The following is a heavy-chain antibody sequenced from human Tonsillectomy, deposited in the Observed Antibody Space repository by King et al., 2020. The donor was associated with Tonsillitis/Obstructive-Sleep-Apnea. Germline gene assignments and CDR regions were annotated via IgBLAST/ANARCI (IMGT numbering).Heavy chain of an antibody. V-gene: IGHV4-59*01. D-gene: IGHD4-23*01. CDR3: ARGEGYGGLYFDY. CDR1: GGSISSYY. CDR2: IYYSGST. J-gene: IGHJ4*02. Sequence: QLQESGPGLVKPSETLSLTCTVSGGSISSYYWSWIRQPPGKGLEWIGFIYYSGSTNYNPSLNSRVTTSVDTSKDQFSLKLSSVTAADTAVYYCARGEGYGGLYFDYWGQGTLVTVSS.